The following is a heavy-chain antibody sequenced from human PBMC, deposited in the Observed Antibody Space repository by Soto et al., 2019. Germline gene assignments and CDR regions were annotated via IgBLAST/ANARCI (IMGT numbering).Heavy chain of an antibody. CDR1: GGTFSSYA. D-gene: IGHD2-2*02. Sequence: QVQLVQSGAEVKKPGSSVKVSCKASGGTFSSYAISWVRQAPGQGLEWMGGIIPIFGTANYAQKFQGRVTITADESTSTDYMGLSSLRSEDTAVYYCASDLGYCSSTSCYTAENWFDPWGQGTLVTVSS. V-gene: IGHV1-69*01. CDR3: ASDLGYCSSTSCYTAENWFDP. J-gene: IGHJ5*02. CDR2: IIPIFGTA.